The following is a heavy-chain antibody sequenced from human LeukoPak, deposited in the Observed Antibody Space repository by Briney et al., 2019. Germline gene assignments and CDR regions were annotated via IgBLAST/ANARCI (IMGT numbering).Heavy chain of an antibody. V-gene: IGHV4-34*01. CDR1: GGSFSGYY. D-gene: IGHD3-22*01. J-gene: IGHJ1*01. CDR2: INHSGST. Sequence: SETLSLTCAVYGGSFSGYYWSWIRQPPGKGLEWIGEINHSGSTNYNPSLKSRVTISVDTSKNQFSLKLSSVTAADTAAYYCARGRPKYDSSGYYPKYFQHWGQGTLVTVSS. CDR3: ARGRPKYDSSGYYPKYFQH.